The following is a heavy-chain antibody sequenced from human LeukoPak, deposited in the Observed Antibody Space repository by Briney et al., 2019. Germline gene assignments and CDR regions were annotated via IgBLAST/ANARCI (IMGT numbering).Heavy chain of an antibody. V-gene: IGHV4-59*12. CDR1: GGSISSYY. CDR2: IYYSGST. CDR3: AREDYYYYGMDV. Sequence: SETLSLTCTVSGGSISSYYWSWIRQPPGKGLEWIGYIYYSGSTNYNPSLKSRVTISVDTSKNQFSLKLSSATAADTAVYYCAREDYYYYGMDVWGQGATVTVSS. J-gene: IGHJ6*02.